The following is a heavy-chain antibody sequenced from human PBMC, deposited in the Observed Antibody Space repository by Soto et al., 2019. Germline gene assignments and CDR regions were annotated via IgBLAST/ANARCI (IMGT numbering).Heavy chain of an antibody. CDR3: AKDRSNNWNYDDAFDI. J-gene: IGHJ3*02. D-gene: IGHD1-7*01. V-gene: IGHV3-23*01. CDR2: ISGSGGST. Sequence: GGSLRLSCAASGFTFSSYAMSWVRQAPGKGLEWVSAISGSGGSTYYADSVKGRITISRDNSKNTLYLQMNSLRAEDTAVYYCAKDRSNNWNYDDAFDIWGQGTMVTVSS. CDR1: GFTFSSYA.